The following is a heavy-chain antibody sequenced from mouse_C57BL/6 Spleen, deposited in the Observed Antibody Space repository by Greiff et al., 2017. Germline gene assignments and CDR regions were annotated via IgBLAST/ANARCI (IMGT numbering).Heavy chain of an antibody. Sequence: VQLQQPGAELVQPGASVKMSCKASGYSFTSYWITWVKQRPGQGLEWIGDIYPGSGSTNYNEKFKSKATLTVDTSSSTAYMQLSSLTSEDSAVYYCARNGYKGDYYAMDYWGQGTSVTVSA. D-gene: IGHD1-2*01. CDR1: GYSFTSYW. V-gene: IGHV1-55*01. CDR2: IYPGSGST. J-gene: IGHJ4*01. CDR3: ARNGYKGDYYAMDY.